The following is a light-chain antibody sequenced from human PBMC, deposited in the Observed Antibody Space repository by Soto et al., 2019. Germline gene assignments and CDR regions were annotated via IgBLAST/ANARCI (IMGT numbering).Light chain of an antibody. CDR3: SSYTITSTYV. CDR2: EVS. Sequence: SVLTQPPSVSGSPGQSVTISCTGTSSDVGSYNRVSWYQQPPGTAPKLMIYEVSNRPSGVPDRFSGSKSGNTASLTISGLQAEDEADYYCSSYTITSTYVFGTGTKGTVL. V-gene: IGLV2-18*02. CDR1: SSDVGSYNR. J-gene: IGLJ1*01.